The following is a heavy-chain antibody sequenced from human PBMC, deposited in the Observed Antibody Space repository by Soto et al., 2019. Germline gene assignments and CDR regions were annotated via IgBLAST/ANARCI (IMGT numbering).Heavy chain of an antibody. CDR2: ISAYNGNT. J-gene: IGHJ4*02. D-gene: IGHD2-15*01. CDR3: ARDKDGIVVVVAADFDY. CDR1: GYTFTSYG. Sequence: ASVKVSCKASGYTFTSYGISWVRQAPGQGLEWMGWISAYNGNTNYAQKLQGRVTMTTDTSTSTAYMELRSLRSDDTAVYCCARDKDGIVVVVAADFDYWGQGTLVTVSS. V-gene: IGHV1-18*01.